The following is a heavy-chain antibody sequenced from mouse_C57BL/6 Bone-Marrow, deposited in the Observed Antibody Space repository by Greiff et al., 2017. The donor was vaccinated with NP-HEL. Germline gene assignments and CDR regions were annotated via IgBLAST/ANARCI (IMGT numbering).Heavy chain of an antibody. Sequence: VQLKESGGGLVQPGGSLKLSCAASGFTFSDYGMAWVRQAPRKGPEWVAFISNLAYSIYYADTVTGRFTISRENAKNTLYLEMSSLRSEDTAMYYCARQYYGSRSYWYFDVWGTGTTVTVSS. V-gene: IGHV5-15*01. D-gene: IGHD1-1*01. CDR1: GFTFSDYG. J-gene: IGHJ1*03. CDR3: ARQYYGSRSYWYFDV. CDR2: ISNLAYSI.